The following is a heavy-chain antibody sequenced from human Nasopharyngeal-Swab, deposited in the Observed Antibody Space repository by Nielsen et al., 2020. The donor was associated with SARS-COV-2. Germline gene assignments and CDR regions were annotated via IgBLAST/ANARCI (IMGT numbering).Heavy chain of an antibody. V-gene: IGHV4-38-2*01. CDR3: ARLYISPRRFDP. Sequence: SDTLSPTGAVSGDSITSGYFWGWIRQPPGKGLEWIGSMYHTGSTYYNPSLKSRVTISIDTSKNQFSLKLSSVTAADTAVYYCARLYISPRRFDPWGQGTLVTVSS. CDR2: MYHTGST. J-gene: IGHJ5*02. CDR1: GDSITSGYF. D-gene: IGHD2-2*02.